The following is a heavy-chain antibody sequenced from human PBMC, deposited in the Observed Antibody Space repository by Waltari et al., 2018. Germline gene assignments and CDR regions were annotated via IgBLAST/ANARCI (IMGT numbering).Heavy chain of an antibody. J-gene: IGHJ4*02. V-gene: IGHV1-69*05. CDR2: IIPIFGTA. CDR3: ARTSGLRFFPEPFDY. Sequence: QVQLVQSGAEVKKPGSSVKVSCKASGDTFSSYAISWVRQAPGQGLEWMGGIIPIFGTANYAQKFQGRVTITTDESTSTAYMELSSLRSEDTAVYYCARTSGLRFFPEPFDYWGQGTLVTVSS. CDR1: GDTFSSYA. D-gene: IGHD3-3*01.